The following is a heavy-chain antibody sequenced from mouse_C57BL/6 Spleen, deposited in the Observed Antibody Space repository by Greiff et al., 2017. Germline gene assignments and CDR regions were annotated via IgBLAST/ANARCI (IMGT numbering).Heavy chain of an antibody. CDR1: GFTFSSYG. V-gene: IGHV5-6*01. CDR2: ISSGGSYT. J-gene: IGHJ4*01. Sequence: EVQRVESGGDLVKPGGSLKLSCAASGFTFSSYGMSWVRQTPDKRLEWVATISSGGSYTYYPDSVKGRFTISRDNAKNTLYLQMSSLKSEDTAMYYCASSGYPYAMDYWGQGTSVTVSS. D-gene: IGHD3-2*02. CDR3: ASSGYPYAMDY.